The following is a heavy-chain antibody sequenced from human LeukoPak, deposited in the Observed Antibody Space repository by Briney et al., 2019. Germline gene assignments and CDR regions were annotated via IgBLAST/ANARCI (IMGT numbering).Heavy chain of an antibody. J-gene: IGHJ4*02. V-gene: IGHV1-46*01. CDR1: GYTFTSYY. CDR3: ARERSGVGARGFFDY. Sequence: ASVKVSCKASGYTFTSYYMHWVRQAPGQGLEWMGIINPSGGSTSYAQKSQGRVTMTRDTSTSTVYMELSSLRSEDTAVYYCARERSGVGARGFFDYWGQGTLVTVSS. CDR2: INPSGGST. D-gene: IGHD3-10*01.